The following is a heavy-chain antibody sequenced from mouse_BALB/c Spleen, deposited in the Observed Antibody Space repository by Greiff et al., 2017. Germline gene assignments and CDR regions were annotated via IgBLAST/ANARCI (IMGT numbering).Heavy chain of an antibody. CDR2: IWGDGST. V-gene: IGHV2-6-7*01. D-gene: IGHD1-1*01. Sequence: QVQLQQSGPGLVAPSQSLSITCTVSGFSLTGYGVNWVRQPPGKGLEWLGMIWGDGSTDYNSALKSRLSISKDNSKSQVFLKMNSLQTDDTARYYWARDDYGSSSYYYAMDYWGQGTAVTVSS. CDR1: GFSLTGYG. CDR3: ARDDYGSSSYYYAMDY. J-gene: IGHJ4*01.